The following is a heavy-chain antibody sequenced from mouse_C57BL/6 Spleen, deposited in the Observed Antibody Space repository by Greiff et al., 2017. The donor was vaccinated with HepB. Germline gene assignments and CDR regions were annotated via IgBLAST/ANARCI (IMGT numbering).Heavy chain of an antibody. CDR2: ISSGGSYT. Sequence: EVKLVESGGDLVKPGGSLKLSCAASGFTFSSYGMSWVRQTPDKRLEWVATISSGGSYTYYPDSVKGRFTISRDNAKNTLYLQMSSLKSEDTAMYYCARRLYDPYYFDYWGQGTTLTVSS. D-gene: IGHD1-3*01. V-gene: IGHV5-6*02. J-gene: IGHJ2*01. CDR1: GFTFSSYG. CDR3: ARRLYDPYYFDY.